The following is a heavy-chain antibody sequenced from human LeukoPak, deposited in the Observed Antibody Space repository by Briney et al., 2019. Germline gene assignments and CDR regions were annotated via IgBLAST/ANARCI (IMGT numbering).Heavy chain of an antibody. CDR3: AKGDSSGYYLWYNWFDP. CDR2: ISWNSGSI. J-gene: IGHJ5*02. Sequence: GRSLRLSCAASGFTFDDYAMHWVRQAPGKGLEWVSGISWNSGSIGCADSVKGRFTISRDNAKNSLYLQMNSLRAEDTALYYCAKGDSSGYYLWYNWFDPWGQGTLVTVSS. V-gene: IGHV3-9*01. CDR1: GFTFDDYA. D-gene: IGHD3-22*01.